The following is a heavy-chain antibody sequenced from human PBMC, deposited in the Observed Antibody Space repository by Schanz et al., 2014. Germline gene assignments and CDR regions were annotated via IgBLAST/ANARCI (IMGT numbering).Heavy chain of an antibody. CDR1: GFTFSSYS. CDR3: AKVREWWPYYFDY. CDR2: ISGNGGST. V-gene: IGHV3-23*04. Sequence: EVQLVESGGGLVKPGGSLRLSCAASGFTFSSYSMHWIRQAPGKGLEWVSAISGNGGSTYFADSVKGRFTISRDNSDNTLFLQMNSLRAEDTAVYYCAKVREWWPYYFDYWGQGTLVTVSS. D-gene: IGHD2-15*01. J-gene: IGHJ4*02.